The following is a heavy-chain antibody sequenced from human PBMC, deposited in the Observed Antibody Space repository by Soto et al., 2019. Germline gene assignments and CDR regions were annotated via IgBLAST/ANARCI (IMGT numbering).Heavy chain of an antibody. Sequence: PGGSLRLSCTASGFTFSSYDMHWVRQATGKGLEWVSAIGTAGDTYYSGSVKGRFTISRENAKNSLYLQMNSLRAGDMAVYYCARGGIVGATTDDAFDMWGQGTMVTV. J-gene: IGHJ3*02. V-gene: IGHV3-13*01. D-gene: IGHD1-26*01. CDR1: GFTFSSYD. CDR3: ARGGIVGATTDDAFDM. CDR2: IGTAGDT.